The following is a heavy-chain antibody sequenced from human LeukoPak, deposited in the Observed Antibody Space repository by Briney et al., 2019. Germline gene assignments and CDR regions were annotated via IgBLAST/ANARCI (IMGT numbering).Heavy chain of an antibody. CDR3: ARDLSGSYPLDAFDI. V-gene: IGHV4-30-4*08. Sequence: PSETLSLTCTVSGGSISSGDYYWRWIRQPPGKGLEWIGYIYYSGSTYYNPSLKSRVTISVDTSKNQFSLKLSSVTAADTAVYYCARDLSGSYPLDAFDIWGQGTMVTVSS. J-gene: IGHJ3*02. D-gene: IGHD1-26*01. CDR2: IYYSGST. CDR1: GGSISSGDYY.